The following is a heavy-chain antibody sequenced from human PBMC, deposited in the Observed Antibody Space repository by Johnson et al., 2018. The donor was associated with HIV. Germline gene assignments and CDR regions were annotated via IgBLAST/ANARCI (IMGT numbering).Heavy chain of an antibody. CDR1: GFTFSNAW. D-gene: IGHD5-18*01. CDR2: IYSGGST. Sequence: VQLVESGGGLVKPGGSLRLSCAASGFTFSNAWMSWVRQAPGKGLEWVSVIYSGGSTYYADSVKGRFTISRDDSESTLFLQMNSLTTEDTSVYYCVREGGGGYNYGESHFDIWGQGTLVTVSS. V-gene: IGHV3-66*02. J-gene: IGHJ3*02. CDR3: VREGGGGYNYGESHFDI.